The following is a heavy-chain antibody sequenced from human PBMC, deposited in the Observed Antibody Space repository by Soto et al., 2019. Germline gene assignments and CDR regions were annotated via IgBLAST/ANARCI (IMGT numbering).Heavy chain of an antibody. CDR1: GFTFSSYV. Sequence: EVKLLESGGGLVEPGGSLRLSCAASGFTFSSYVMSWVRQAPGKGLEWVSAVSGSGGSKYYADSVRGRFTISRDNSKNTLYLQVNSLRAEDTAVYYCAKAQTRYDFWSGFTTPFDYWGQGTLATVSS. CDR2: VSGSGGSK. V-gene: IGHV3-23*01. D-gene: IGHD3-3*01. J-gene: IGHJ4*02. CDR3: AKAQTRYDFWSGFTTPFDY.